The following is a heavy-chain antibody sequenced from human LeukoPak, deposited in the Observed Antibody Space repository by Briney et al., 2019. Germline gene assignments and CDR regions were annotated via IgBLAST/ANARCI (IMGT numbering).Heavy chain of an antibody. CDR3: AHSLYSGTYYAFDI. Sequence: SGPTLVKPTQTLTLTCTFSGFSLNSDGVGVGWIRQPPGKDREWLSLIYWKGDKRYSPSLKSTLTITTDTPTHPVALTMTNMDPVDTPTYYSAHSLYSGTYYAFDIWGQATMVTVSS. CDR2: IYWKGDK. V-gene: IGHV2-5*01. J-gene: IGHJ3*02. CDR1: GFSLNSDGVG. D-gene: IGHD1-26*01.